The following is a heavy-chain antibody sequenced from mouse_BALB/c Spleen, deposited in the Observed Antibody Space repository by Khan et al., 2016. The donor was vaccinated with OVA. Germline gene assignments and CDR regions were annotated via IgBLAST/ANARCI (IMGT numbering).Heavy chain of an antibody. V-gene: IGHV1-7*01. J-gene: IGHJ2*01. CDR1: GYTFTSYW. CDR2: INPTSGYT. CDR3: ARDRIDY. Sequence: QVQLKQSGAELAKPGASVKMSCTASGYTFTSYWMHWIKQRPGQGLEWIGYINPTSGYTDYNQKFKDKATLTADKSSSTAYMQLSSLTSDDSAVYCCARDRIDYWGQGTALTGAS.